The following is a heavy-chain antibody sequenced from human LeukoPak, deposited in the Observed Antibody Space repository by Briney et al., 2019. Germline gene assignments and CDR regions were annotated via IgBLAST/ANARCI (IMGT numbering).Heavy chain of an antibody. D-gene: IGHD3-9*01. CDR3: ARARYFDWLAFDY. CDR1: GGTFSSYA. J-gene: IGHJ4*02. Sequence: ASVRVSCKASGGTFSSYAISWVRQAPGQGLEWMGGIIPIFGTANYAQKFQGRVTITTDESTSTAYMELSSLRSENTAVYYCARARYFDWLAFDYWGQGTLVTVSS. V-gene: IGHV1-69*05. CDR2: IIPIFGTA.